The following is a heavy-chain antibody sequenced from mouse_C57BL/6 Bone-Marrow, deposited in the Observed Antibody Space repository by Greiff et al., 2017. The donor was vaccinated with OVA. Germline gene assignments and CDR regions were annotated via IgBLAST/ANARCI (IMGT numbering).Heavy chain of an antibody. CDR2: IHPNSGST. CDR3: ARLFFYDGSGV. CDR1: GYTFTSYW. V-gene: IGHV1-64*01. Sequence: QVQLQQPGAELVKPGASVKLSCKASGYTFTSYWMHWVKQRPGQGLEWIGMIHPNSGSTNYNEKFKSKATLTVDKSSSTAYMQLSSLTSEDSAVYYCARLFFYDGSGVWGTGTTVTVSS. D-gene: IGHD2-3*01. J-gene: IGHJ1*03.